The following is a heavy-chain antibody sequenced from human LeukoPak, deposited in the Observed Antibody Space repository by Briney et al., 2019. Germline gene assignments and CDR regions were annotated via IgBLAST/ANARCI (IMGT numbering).Heavy chain of an antibody. V-gene: IGHV4-59*01. J-gene: IGHJ4*02. CDR3: AKDGMITFGGVIVAYTDY. D-gene: IGHD3-16*02. Sequence: SETLSHTCTVSGGSISSYYWNWIRQPPGKGLEWIGYIYYSGTTNYNPSLKSRVSMSVDTSKNQFSLKLSSVTAADTAVYYCAKDGMITFGGVIVAYTDYWGQGTLVTVSS. CDR1: GGSISSYY. CDR2: IYYSGTT.